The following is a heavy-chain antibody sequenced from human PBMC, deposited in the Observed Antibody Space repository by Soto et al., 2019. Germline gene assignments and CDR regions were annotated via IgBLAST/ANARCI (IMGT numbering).Heavy chain of an antibody. J-gene: IGHJ5*02. D-gene: IGHD4-17*01. CDR1: GFNFDSDY. Sequence: GGSLRLSCAASGFNFDSDYMSWVRQAPGKGLEWVSVIYSDSNTYYAASVEGRFIVSRDTSRNTVYLQMNTLRSDDTGVYYCARDRGDYWFDPGGQGTLVTVSS. CDR2: IYSDSNT. CDR3: ARDRGDYWFDP. V-gene: IGHV3-53*05.